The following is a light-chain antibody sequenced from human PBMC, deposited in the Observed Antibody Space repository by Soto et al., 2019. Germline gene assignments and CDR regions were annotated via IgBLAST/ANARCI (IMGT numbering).Light chain of an antibody. J-gene: IGKJ1*01. CDR2: AAS. Sequence: DITTTQSPSSLSASVEDRVIITCRASQSISNHLNWYQQKPGKAPKLLIYAASTLQSGVPSRFSGSGSGTDFTLTISCLQSEDFATYYCQQYYSYPPTFGQGTKVE. CDR1: QSISNH. V-gene: IGKV1-39*01. CDR3: QQYYSYPPT.